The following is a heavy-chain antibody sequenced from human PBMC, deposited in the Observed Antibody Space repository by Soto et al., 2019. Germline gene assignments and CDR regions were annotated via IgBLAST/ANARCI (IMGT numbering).Heavy chain of an antibody. J-gene: IGHJ4*02. CDR2: ISVYNGNI. Sequence: QVQLLQSGAEVKKPGASVKVSCKASGYMFNTYGITWVRQAPGQGLEGMGWISVYNGNIDYAQKFEGRVTMTIDTSTSTAYMELKSLTSDDTAVYYCARTYGSGDYFLPFEYWGKGTPVSVSS. D-gene: IGHD3-10*01. CDR3: ARTYGSGDYFLPFEY. V-gene: IGHV1-18*01. CDR1: GYMFNTYG.